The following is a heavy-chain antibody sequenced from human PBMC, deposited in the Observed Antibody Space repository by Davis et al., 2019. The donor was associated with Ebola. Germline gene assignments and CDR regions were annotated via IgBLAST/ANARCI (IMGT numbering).Heavy chain of an antibody. CDR3: ARDPLLPYQLLSVTAPGGMDV. CDR2: ISYDGSNK. Sequence: GESLKLSCAASGFTFSSYGMHWVRQAPGKGLEWVAVISYDGSNKYYADSVKGRFTISRDNSKNTLYLQMNSLRAEDTAVYYCARDPLLPYQLLSVTAPGGMDVWGQGTTVTVSS. CDR1: GFTFSSYG. D-gene: IGHD2-2*01. J-gene: IGHJ6*02. V-gene: IGHV3-30*03.